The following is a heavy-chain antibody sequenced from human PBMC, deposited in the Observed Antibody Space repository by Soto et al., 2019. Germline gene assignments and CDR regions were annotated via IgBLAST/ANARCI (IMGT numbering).Heavy chain of an antibody. Sequence: SETLSLTCTVSGGTISSYYWSWIRQPPWKGLEWIGYIYYSGSTNYNPSLKSRVTISVDTSKNQFSLKLSSVTAADTAVYYCARGGGYSLLDYYYYCMDVWGQGT. CDR1: GGTISSYY. CDR3: ARGGGYSLLDYYYYCMDV. V-gene: IGHV4-59*01. J-gene: IGHJ6*02. D-gene: IGHD2-21*02. CDR2: IYYSGST.